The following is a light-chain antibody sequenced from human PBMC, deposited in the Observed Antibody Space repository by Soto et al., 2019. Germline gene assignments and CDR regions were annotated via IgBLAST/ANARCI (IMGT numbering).Light chain of an antibody. J-gene: IGKJ3*01. CDR2: AAS. Sequence: DFQMTQSPSSLSASVGDRVTITCRASHDISKSLAWYQQKPGKVPKLVIFAASTLQSGVPSRFSGSGSGTDFTLTINSLQPEDVAIYYCQKYNGAPPLFTFGPGTKVDIK. CDR1: HDISKS. V-gene: IGKV1-27*01. CDR3: QKYNGAPPLFT.